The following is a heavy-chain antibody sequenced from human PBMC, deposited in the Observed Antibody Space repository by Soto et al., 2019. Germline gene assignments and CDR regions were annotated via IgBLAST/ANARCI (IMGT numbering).Heavy chain of an antibody. CDR1: GFTFSSYA. CDR2: ISYDGSNK. V-gene: IGHV3-30-3*01. Sequence: QVQLVESGGGVVQPGRSLRLSCAASGFTFSSYAMHWVRQAPGKGLEWVAVISYDGSNKYYADSVKGRFTISRDNSKNTLYLQMNSLRAEDTAVYYCARAGVVTYGMDVWGQGTTVTVSS. CDR3: ARAGVVTYGMDV. D-gene: IGHD2-21*02. J-gene: IGHJ6*02.